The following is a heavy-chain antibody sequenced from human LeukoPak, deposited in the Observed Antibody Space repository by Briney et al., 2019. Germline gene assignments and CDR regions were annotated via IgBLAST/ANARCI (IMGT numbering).Heavy chain of an antibody. Sequence: SETLSLTCAVYGGSFSGYYWSWIRQPPGKGLEWIGEINHSGSTNYNPSLKSRVTISVDTSKNQFSLKLSSVTAADTAVYYCASLLRLAYCGGDCYSYWFDPWGQGTLVTVSS. D-gene: IGHD2-21*02. CDR3: ASLLRLAYCGGDCYSYWFDP. J-gene: IGHJ5*02. V-gene: IGHV4-34*01. CDR1: GGSFSGYY. CDR2: INHSGST.